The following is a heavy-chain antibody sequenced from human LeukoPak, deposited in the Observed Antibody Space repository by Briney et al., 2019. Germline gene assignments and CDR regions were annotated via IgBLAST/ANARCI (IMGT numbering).Heavy chain of an antibody. CDR1: GGSLSSGGYF. Sequence: SVTLPLTCTVSGGSLSSGGYFWSWIRQPPGKGLAGIGYIYHSGSTYYNPSLKSRVTISVDRSKNQFSLKLSSVTAADTAVYYCARNYIDYYYYMDVWGKGTTVTVSS. CDR3: ARNYIDYYYYMDV. J-gene: IGHJ6*03. CDR2: IYHSGST. V-gene: IGHV4-30-2*02. D-gene: IGHD1-7*01.